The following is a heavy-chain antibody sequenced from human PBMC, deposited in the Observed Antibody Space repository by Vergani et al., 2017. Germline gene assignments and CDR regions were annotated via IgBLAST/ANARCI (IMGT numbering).Heavy chain of an antibody. Sequence: EVQLVESGGGLVQPGGSLRLSCAASGFTFSSYEMNWVRQAPGKGLEWVSYISSSGSTIYYADSVKGRFTISRDNAKNSLYLQMNSLRAEDTAVYYCAKDRATMVRGVSDYWGQGTLVTVSS. CDR3: AKDRATMVRGVSDY. J-gene: IGHJ4*02. CDR1: GFTFSSYE. D-gene: IGHD3-10*01. V-gene: IGHV3-48*03. CDR2: ISSSGSTI.